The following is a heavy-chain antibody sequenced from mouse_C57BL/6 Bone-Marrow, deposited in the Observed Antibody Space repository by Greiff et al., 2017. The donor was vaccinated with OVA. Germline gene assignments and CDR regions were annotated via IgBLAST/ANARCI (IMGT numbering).Heavy chain of an antibody. CDR2: ISDGGSYT. CDR3: ARSLWLLGFDY. V-gene: IGHV5-4*01. D-gene: IGHD2-2*01. J-gene: IGHJ2*01. Sequence: EVLLVESGGGLVKPGGSLKLSCAASGFTFSSYAMPWVRQTPEKRLEWVATISDGGSYTYYPDNVKGRFTISRDNAKNNLYLQMSHLKSEDTAMYYCARSLWLLGFDYWGRGTTLTVSS. CDR1: GFTFSSYA.